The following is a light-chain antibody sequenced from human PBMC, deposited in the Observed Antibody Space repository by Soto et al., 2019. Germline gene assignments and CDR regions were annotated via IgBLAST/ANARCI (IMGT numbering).Light chain of an antibody. V-gene: IGKV1-13*02. J-gene: IGKJ4*01. Sequence: ATQLTQSPSSLSASVGDRVTITCRASQGISSALAWYQHKPGRAPRLLIYVASSLQSGVSSRFSGSGSGTDFTLTISSLQPEDFATYYCQQFQSYALTFGGGTKLEIK. CDR2: VAS. CDR1: QGISSA. CDR3: QQFQSYALT.